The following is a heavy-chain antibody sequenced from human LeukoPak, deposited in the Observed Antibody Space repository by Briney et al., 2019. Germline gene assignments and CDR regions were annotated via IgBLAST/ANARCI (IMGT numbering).Heavy chain of an antibody. D-gene: IGHD2-21*02. CDR1: GYRFTDYW. J-gene: IGHJ3*01. CDR3: ASPQAAYCGGDCYSP. CDR2: IYPGNSDT. Sequence: GASLQISCKASGYRFTDYWIGWVRQMPGKGLEWMGIIYPGNSDTGYSPSFQGQVTISVDKSITTAYLQWSSLKASDTAMYYCASPQAAYCGGDCYSPWGQGTKVTVSS. V-gene: IGHV5-51*01.